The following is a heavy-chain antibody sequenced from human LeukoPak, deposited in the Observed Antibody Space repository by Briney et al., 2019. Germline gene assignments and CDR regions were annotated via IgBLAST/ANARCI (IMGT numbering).Heavy chain of an antibody. Sequence: GGSLRLSCAASGFTVSSNYMSWVRQAPGKGLEWVSVLSSGGTTYYADSVKGRFTISRDNSKNTLYLQMNSLRAEDTAIHYCARGGDIVGATRSAFDIWGQGTMVTVSS. D-gene: IGHD1-26*01. J-gene: IGHJ3*02. CDR1: GFTVSSNY. CDR2: LSSGGTT. V-gene: IGHV3-53*01. CDR3: ARGGDIVGATRSAFDI.